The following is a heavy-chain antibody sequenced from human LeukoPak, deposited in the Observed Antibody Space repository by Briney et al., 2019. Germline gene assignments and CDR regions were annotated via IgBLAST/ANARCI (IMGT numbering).Heavy chain of an antibody. CDR2: IYYSGST. CDR1: GGSISSYY. CDR3: ASGYYGTRTLAFDY. D-gene: IGHD4-17*01. V-gene: IGHV4-59*01. Sequence: SETLSLXCTVSGGSISSYYWRWIRQPPGKGLEWIGYIYYSGSTNYNPSLKSRVTISVDTSKNQFSLKLSSVTAADTAVYYCASGYYGTRTLAFDYWGQGTLVTVSS. J-gene: IGHJ4*02.